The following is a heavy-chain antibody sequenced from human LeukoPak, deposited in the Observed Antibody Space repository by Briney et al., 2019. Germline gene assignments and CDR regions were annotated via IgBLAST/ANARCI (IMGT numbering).Heavy chain of an antibody. J-gene: IGHJ4*02. CDR2: IKQDGSEK. V-gene: IGHV3-7*01. Sequence: GGSLRLSCAASGFTFSSYWMSWVRQAPGKGLEWVANIKQDGSEKYYVDSVKGRFTISRDNAKNSLYLQMNSLRAEDTAVYYCARDGTAGPIAAAGTLFDYWGQGTLVTVSS. CDR1: GFTFSSYW. D-gene: IGHD6-13*01. CDR3: ARDGTAGPIAAAGTLFDY.